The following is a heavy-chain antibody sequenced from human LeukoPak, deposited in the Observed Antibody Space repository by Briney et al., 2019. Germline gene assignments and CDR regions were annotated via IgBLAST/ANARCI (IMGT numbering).Heavy chain of an antibody. D-gene: IGHD4-17*01. CDR3: AKGMYGDYPHFDY. J-gene: IGHJ4*02. CDR2: IRYDGSNK. V-gene: IGHV3-30*02. CDR1: GFTFSTYG. Sequence: GGSLRLSCAASGFTFSTYGIHWVRQAPGKGLEWVAFIRYDGSNKYYADSVKGRFTISRDNSKNTLYLQMNSLRAEDTAVYYCAKGMYGDYPHFDYWGQGTLVTVSS.